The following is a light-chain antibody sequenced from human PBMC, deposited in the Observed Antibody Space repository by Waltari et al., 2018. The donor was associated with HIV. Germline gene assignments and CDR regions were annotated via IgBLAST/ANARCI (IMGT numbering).Light chain of an antibody. CDR1: QSVNSNF. CDR3: QQYGRSPPMFM. Sequence: EIVLTQSPGTLSLSPGERATLSCSASQSVNSNFFAWYQQRGRPAPSLLIYGASSRATGIPDRFSGSGSGTDFTITISRLEPEDYAVYYCQQYGRSPPMFMFGQGTKLEIK. CDR2: GAS. J-gene: IGKJ2*01. V-gene: IGKV3-20*01.